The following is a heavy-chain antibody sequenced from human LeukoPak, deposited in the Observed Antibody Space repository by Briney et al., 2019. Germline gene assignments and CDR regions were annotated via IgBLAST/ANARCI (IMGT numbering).Heavy chain of an antibody. D-gene: IGHD1-26*01. CDR3: ARTGGSFYFYYYMDV. CDR2: IYDSGST. CDR1: GGSINSYY. V-gene: IGHV4-59*12. Sequence: SETLSLTCTVSGGSINSYYWSWIRQPPGKGLEWIGYIYDSGSTNYNPSLKSRVTISVDTSKNQFSLKLSSMTAADTAVYYCARTGGSFYFYYYMDVWGKGTTVTVSS. J-gene: IGHJ6*03.